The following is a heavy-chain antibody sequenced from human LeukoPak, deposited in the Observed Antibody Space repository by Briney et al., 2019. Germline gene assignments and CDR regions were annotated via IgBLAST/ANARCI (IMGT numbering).Heavy chain of an antibody. Sequence: GGSLRLSCAASGFTFSSYAMSWVRQAPGKGLEWVSAISGSGGSTYYADSVKGRFTISRDNSKNTLYLQMNSLRAEDTAVYYCAKDRGTIFGVVRGDAFDIWGQGTMVTVSS. CDR3: AKDRGTIFGVVRGDAFDI. CDR2: ISGSGGST. J-gene: IGHJ3*02. D-gene: IGHD3-3*01. V-gene: IGHV3-23*01. CDR1: GFTFSSYA.